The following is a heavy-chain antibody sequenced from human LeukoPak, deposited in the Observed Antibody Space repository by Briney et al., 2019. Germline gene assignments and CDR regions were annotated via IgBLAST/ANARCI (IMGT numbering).Heavy chain of an antibody. CDR3: ARGFAYCTNGVCYRYFDY. V-gene: IGHV4-59*13. CDR2: IYYSGST. D-gene: IGHD2-8*01. CDR1: GGSISSYY. Sequence: PSETLSLTCTVSGGSISSYYWSWIRQPPGTGLEWIGYIYYSGSTNYNPSLKSRVTISVDTSKNQFSLKLSSVTAADTAVYYCARGFAYCTNGVCYRYFDYWGQGTLVTVYS. J-gene: IGHJ4*02.